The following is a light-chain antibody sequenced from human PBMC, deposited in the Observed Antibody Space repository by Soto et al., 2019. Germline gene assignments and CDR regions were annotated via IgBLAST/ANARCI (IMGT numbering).Light chain of an antibody. CDR3: QQYYGVPFT. CDR1: QSVLYSSNNKNY. V-gene: IGKV4-1*01. CDR2: WAS. J-gene: IGKJ3*01. Sequence: DIVMTQSPDSLAVSLGERATINCKSSQSVLYSSNNKNYLAWYQQKPRQPPKLLIYWASTRESGVPDRFSGSGSGTDFTLTISSLQAEDVAVYYCQQYYGVPFTFGPGSKVDI.